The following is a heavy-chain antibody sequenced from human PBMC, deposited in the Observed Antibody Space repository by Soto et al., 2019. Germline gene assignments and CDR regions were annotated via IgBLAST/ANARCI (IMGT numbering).Heavy chain of an antibody. V-gene: IGHV1-69*01. Sequence: QVQLVQSGAEVKKPGSSVKVSCKASGGTFSSYAISWVRQAPGQGLEWMGGIIPIFGTANYAQKFQGRVTITADEGASTAHLELSSLRSEDTAVYCCAKQNYDFWSGYYTQYYFAYWGQGTLVTVSS. CDR2: IIPIFGTA. CDR1: GGTFSSYA. J-gene: IGHJ4*02. CDR3: AKQNYDFWSGYYTQYYFAY. D-gene: IGHD3-3*01.